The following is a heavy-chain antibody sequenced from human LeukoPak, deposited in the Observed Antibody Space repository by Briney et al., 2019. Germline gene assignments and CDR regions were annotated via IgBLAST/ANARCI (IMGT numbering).Heavy chain of an antibody. V-gene: IGHV3-23*01. Sequence: AGGSLRLSCAASGFTFSSYAMSWVRQAPGKGLEWVSAISGSGGSTYYADSVKGRFTISRDNSKNTLYLQMNSLRAEDTAVYYCAKDRGYCSSTSCYTRSFDYWGQEPWSPSPQ. CDR1: GFTFSSYA. D-gene: IGHD2-2*02. CDR3: AKDRGYCSSTSCYTRSFDY. J-gene: IGHJ4*01. CDR2: ISGSGGST.